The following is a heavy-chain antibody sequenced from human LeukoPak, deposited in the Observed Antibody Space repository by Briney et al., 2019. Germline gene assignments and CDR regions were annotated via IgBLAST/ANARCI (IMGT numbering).Heavy chain of an antibody. Sequence: GGSLRLSCAASGFSFSEHGMHWVRQAPGKGPEWVTVTWYDGSNNHYADSVKGRFTTSRDNARNTLYLQMNSLRAEDTAVYYCTRELGATFDYWGQGPLVTVSS. D-gene: IGHD1-26*01. CDR1: GFSFSEHG. V-gene: IGHV3-33*01. J-gene: IGHJ4*02. CDR2: TWYDGSNN. CDR3: TRELGATFDY.